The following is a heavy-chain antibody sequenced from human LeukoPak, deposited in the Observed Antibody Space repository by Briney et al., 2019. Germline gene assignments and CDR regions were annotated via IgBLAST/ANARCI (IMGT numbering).Heavy chain of an antibody. CDR1: GYTFSGYY. J-gene: IGHJ4*02. D-gene: IGHD2-2*02. CDR3: ARVPGPYTTSRFDY. V-gene: IGHV1-2*02. CDR2: TDPTSGGT. Sequence: ASVKVSRKTSGYTFSGYYLHWVRQAPGQGPEWMGRTDPTSGGTHYAQKFQGRVTVTRDTSTSTVYMELSGLRSDDTAVYYCARVPGPYTTSRFDYWGQGTLVTVSS.